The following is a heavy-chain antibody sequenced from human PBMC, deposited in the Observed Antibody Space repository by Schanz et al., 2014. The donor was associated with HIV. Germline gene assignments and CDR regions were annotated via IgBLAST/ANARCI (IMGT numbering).Heavy chain of an antibody. Sequence: QVQLQQWGAGLLKPSETLSLTCAVYGGSFSDYQWTWIRQTPTQGLEWVGEINHRGISNYSPSLRSRVAMSVDTSRRQFSLKLTSVTAADTAVYYCARGGIFAEGPYCSVTRCYTTDFWGQGSPVTVSS. CDR3: ARGGIFAEGPYCSVTRCYTTDF. J-gene: IGHJ4*02. CDR1: GGSFSDYQ. D-gene: IGHD2-2*02. CDR2: INHRGIS. V-gene: IGHV4-34*01.